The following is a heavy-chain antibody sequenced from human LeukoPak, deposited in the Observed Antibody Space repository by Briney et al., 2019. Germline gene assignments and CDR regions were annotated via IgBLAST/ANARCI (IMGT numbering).Heavy chain of an antibody. CDR1: GFSSDDYA. CDR2: ISWNSGSI. J-gene: IGHJ6*02. V-gene: IGHV3-9*02. CDR3: AKDMYDYYGSGSYYSRYYYYGMDV. D-gene: IGHD3-10*01. Sequence: GGSLRLSCAASGFSSDDYAMHWVRQAPGKGLEWVSGISWNSGSIGYADSVKGRFTISRDNAKNSLYLQMNSLRAEDTALYYCAKDMYDYYGSGSYYSRYYYYGMDVWGQGTTVTVSS.